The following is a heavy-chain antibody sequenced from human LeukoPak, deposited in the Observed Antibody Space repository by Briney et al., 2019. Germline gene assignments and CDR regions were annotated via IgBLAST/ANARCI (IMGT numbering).Heavy chain of an antibody. J-gene: IGHJ4*02. CDR3: ARDQTPMDSGSYGFDY. V-gene: IGHV3-23*01. CDR1: GFTFSSSA. Sequence: GGSLRLSCAASGFTFSSSAMSWVRQAPGQGLERVSAISGSGGSTYYADSVKGRFTISRDNSKNTLYLQMNRLRAEDTAMYYCARDQTPMDSGSYGFDYWGQGTLVTVSS. D-gene: IGHD1-26*01. CDR2: ISGSGGST.